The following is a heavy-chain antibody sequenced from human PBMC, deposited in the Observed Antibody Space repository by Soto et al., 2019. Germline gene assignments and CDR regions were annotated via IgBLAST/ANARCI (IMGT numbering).Heavy chain of an antibody. D-gene: IGHD3-10*01. V-gene: IGHV3-72*01. CDR3: SRPSGSGSYHTLPDY. Sequence: SLRLSCAASGFTLSDHYMDWVRQAPGKGLEWVGRSRNKANRYTTEYAASVKGRFTISRDDSKNSLYLQMNSLKSEDTAVYFCSRPSGSGSYHTLPDYWGPGTLVTVSS. CDR2: SRNKANRYTT. J-gene: IGHJ4*02. CDR1: GFTLSDHY.